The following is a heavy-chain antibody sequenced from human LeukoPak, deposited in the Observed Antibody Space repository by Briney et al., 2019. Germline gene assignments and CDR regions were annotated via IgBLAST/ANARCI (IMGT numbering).Heavy chain of an antibody. D-gene: IGHD1-26*01. Sequence: SETLSLTCAVYGGSFRGYYWSWIRQPPGKGLEWIGEISHSGSTNYNPSLKSRVTISVDTSKNQFSLKLSSVTAADTAVYYCARGWVVGATIDYWGQGTLVTVSS. V-gene: IGHV4-34*01. CDR1: GGSFRGYY. J-gene: IGHJ4*02. CDR3: ARGWVVGATIDY. CDR2: ISHSGST.